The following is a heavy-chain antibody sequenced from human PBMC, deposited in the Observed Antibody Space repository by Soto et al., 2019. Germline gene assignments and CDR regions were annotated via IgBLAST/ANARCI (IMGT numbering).Heavy chain of an antibody. CDR3: ARKDKSGYFNWFDP. CDR1: GYRFTSYW. D-gene: IGHD3-22*01. CDR2: IFPSDSDT. J-gene: IGHJ5*02. V-gene: IGHV5-51*01. Sequence: PGESLKISCRASGYRFTSYWIAWVRQMPGKGLEWMGIIFPSDSDTRYSPSFQGQVTISADRSTSTVFLQWASLKASDTAVYFCARKDKSGYFNWFDPWGQGTLVTVSS.